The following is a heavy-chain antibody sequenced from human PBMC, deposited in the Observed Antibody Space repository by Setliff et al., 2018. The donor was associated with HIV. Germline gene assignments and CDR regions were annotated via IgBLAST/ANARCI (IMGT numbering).Heavy chain of an antibody. D-gene: IGHD3-16*02. Sequence: GGSLRLSCIASGFTFSYSGMHWVRQAPGKGLEWVAVIWYDGSNKYYAESVKGRFTISRDNSKNTVCLQMNSLRAEDTAVYYCVKGYCDTATCLPFDSWGQGTLVTVSS. CDR2: IWYDGSNK. V-gene: IGHV3-33*06. J-gene: IGHJ4*02. CDR1: GFTFSYSG. CDR3: VKGYCDTATCLPFDS.